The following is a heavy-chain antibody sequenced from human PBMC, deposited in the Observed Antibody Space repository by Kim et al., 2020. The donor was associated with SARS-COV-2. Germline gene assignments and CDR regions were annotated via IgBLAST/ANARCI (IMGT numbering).Heavy chain of an antibody. CDR1: GFTFSSYA. CDR2: ISSNGGST. CDR3: ARGQRGYYDILTGFYDP. V-gene: IGHV3-64*01. D-gene: IGHD3-9*01. J-gene: IGHJ5*02. Sequence: GGSLILSCAASGFTFSSYAMHWVRQAPGKGLEYVSAISSNGGSTYYANSVKGRFTISRDNSKNTLYLQMGSLRAEDMAVYYGARGQRGYYDILTGFYDP.